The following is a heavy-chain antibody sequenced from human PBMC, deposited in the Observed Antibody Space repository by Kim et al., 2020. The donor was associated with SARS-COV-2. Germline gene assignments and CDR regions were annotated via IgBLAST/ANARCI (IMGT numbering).Heavy chain of an antibody. D-gene: IGHD2-15*01. V-gene: IGHV5-10-1*01. CDR2: YT. J-gene: IGHJ4*02. Sequence: YTNYSPAFQGHVTISADKSISTAYLQWSSLKASDTAMYYCARQAGGIDYWGQGTLVTVSS. CDR3: ARQAGGIDY.